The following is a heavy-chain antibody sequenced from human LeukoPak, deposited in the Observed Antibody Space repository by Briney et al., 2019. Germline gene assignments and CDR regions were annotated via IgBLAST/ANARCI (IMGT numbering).Heavy chain of an antibody. CDR1: GGSISSGDYY. J-gene: IGHJ5*02. V-gene: IGHV4-30-4*01. CDR3: AREIGKDYYDRKNWFDP. Sequence: SQTLSLTCTVSGGSISSGDYYWSWIRQPPGKGLEWIAYMYYSGSTYYNPSLKSRVTMSADTSKNQLSLKLSSVTAADTAVYYCAREIGKDYYDRKNWFDPWGQGTLVTVSS. D-gene: IGHD3-22*01. CDR2: MYYSGST.